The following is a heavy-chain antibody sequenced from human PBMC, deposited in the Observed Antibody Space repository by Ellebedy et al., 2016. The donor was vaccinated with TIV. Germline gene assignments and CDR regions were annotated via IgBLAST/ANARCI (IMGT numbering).Heavy chain of an antibody. V-gene: IGHV3-13*05. CDR2: IGTAGDP. D-gene: IGHD3-10*01. Sequence: PGGSLRLSCAASGFTFSSYDMHWVRQATGKGLEWVSAIGTAGDPHYPDSVKGRFTISRENAKNSLYLQMNSLRAEDTDVYYCARENFEGSGVLKHWYFDLWGRGTLVTVSS. CDR1: GFTFSSYD. CDR3: ARENFEGSGVLKHWYFDL. J-gene: IGHJ2*01.